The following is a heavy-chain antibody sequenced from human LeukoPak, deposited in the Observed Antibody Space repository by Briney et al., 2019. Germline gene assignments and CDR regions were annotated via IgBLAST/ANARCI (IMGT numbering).Heavy chain of an antibody. CDR1: GFTFSTYW. Sequence: TGGALRLSCAASGFTFSTYWMNWVRQAPGKGLEWVSGICGDGSERDYVDSVRGRFTNSRDNAKNPLYLQMNSLTAEDAAVYYCATDPDSWGQGTVVTLSS. CDR2: ICGDGSER. CDR3: ATDPDS. J-gene: IGHJ5*01. V-gene: IGHV3-7*04.